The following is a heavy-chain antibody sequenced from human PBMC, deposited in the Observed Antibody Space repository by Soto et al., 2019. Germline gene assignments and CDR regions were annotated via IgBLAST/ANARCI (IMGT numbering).Heavy chain of an antibody. CDR2: MNDFGRT. D-gene: IGHD2-8*01. CDR1: GASSSSYY. J-gene: IGHJ5*02. Sequence: SETLSLTCTVSGASSSSYYWSWLRQPPGKGLEWIGYMNDFGRTIYNPSLKSRVTISFDTSKGQLSLKLTSVIAADTAVYYCARSFCRDAVRCNWFDPWGQGTLVTVSS. V-gene: IGHV4-59*01. CDR3: ARSFCRDAVRCNWFDP.